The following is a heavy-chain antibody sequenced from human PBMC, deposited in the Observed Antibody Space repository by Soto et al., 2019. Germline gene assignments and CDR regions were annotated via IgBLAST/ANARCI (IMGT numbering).Heavy chain of an antibody. Sequence: QVQLVQSGAEVKKPGASVKVSCKASGYTFTSYDINWVRQATGQGLEWMGWMNPNSGNTGYAQKFQGRFTMTRNTSISTAYMELSSLRSEDTAVYYCARGGGRYFDSFYYYMDVWGKGTTVTVSS. J-gene: IGHJ6*03. D-gene: IGHD3-9*01. V-gene: IGHV1-8*01. CDR2: MNPNSGNT. CDR1: GYTFTSYD. CDR3: ARGGGRYFDSFYYYMDV.